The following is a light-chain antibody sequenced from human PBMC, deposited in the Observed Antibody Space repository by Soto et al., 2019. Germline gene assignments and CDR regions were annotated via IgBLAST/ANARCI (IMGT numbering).Light chain of an antibody. CDR2: GAS. J-gene: IGKJ3*01. Sequence: EIVMTQSPAILSLSPGETATLSCRASQSIATNLAWYQQRPGQAPRLLIYGASTRATDVPARFSGSVSGTEFILSITRLQSEDFAVYYCQQYNSWPPLFTFCPGTTLDL. CDR1: QSIATN. V-gene: IGKV3D-15*01. CDR3: QQYNSWPPLFT.